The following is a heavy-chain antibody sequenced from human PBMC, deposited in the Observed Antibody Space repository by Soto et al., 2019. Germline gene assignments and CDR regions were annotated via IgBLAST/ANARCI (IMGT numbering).Heavy chain of an antibody. D-gene: IGHD1-26*01. V-gene: IGHV3-48*01. Sequence: EVQLVESGGGLVQPGGSLSLSCAASGFSFSSFSMNWVRQAPGKGLEWVSYIGSSGSTIYYADSVKGRFTISRDKAKNSVYLQMNSLRADDTAVYYCARGLGPDVWGKGTTVTVSS. J-gene: IGHJ6*04. CDR1: GFSFSSFS. CDR2: IGSSGSTI. CDR3: ARGLGPDV.